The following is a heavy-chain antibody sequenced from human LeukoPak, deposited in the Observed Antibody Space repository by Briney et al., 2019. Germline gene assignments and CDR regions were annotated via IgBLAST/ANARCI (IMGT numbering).Heavy chain of an antibody. CDR3: ARDYYGSGSQGSYYGMDV. Sequence: SVKVSCKASGGTFSSYAISWVRQAPGQGLEWMGRIIPILGIANYAQKFQGRVTITADKSTITAYMELEDTAVYYCARDYYGSGSQGSYYGMDVWGQGTTVTVSS. V-gene: IGHV1-69*04. CDR1: GGTFSSYA. D-gene: IGHD3-10*01. J-gene: IGHJ6*02. CDR2: IIPILGIA.